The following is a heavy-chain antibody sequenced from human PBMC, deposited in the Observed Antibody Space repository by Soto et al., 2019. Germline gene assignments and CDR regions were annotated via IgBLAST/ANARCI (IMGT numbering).Heavy chain of an antibody. V-gene: IGHV1-69*13. CDR2: IIPTFGTA. Sequence: SVKVSCKASGGTFSSYATSWVRQAPGQGLEWMGGIIPTFGTANYAQKFQGRVTITADESTSTAYMELSSLRSEDTAAYYCASGITIFGVLTSYYFDYWGQGTLVTVSS. D-gene: IGHD3-3*01. J-gene: IGHJ4*02. CDR3: ASGITIFGVLTSYYFDY. CDR1: GGTFSSYA.